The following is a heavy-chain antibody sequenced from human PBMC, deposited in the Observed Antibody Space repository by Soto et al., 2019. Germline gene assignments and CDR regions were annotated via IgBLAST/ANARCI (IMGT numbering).Heavy chain of an antibody. J-gene: IGHJ4*02. V-gene: IGHV3-74*01. Sequence: GGSLRLSCAASGFTFSSYWMHWVRQAPGKGLVWVSRINSDGSSTSYADSVKGRFTISRDNAKNTLYLQMNSLRAEDTAVYYCARVAYGDYVNYFDYWGQGTLVTVSS. D-gene: IGHD4-17*01. CDR1: GFTFSSYW. CDR3: ARVAYGDYVNYFDY. CDR2: INSDGSST.